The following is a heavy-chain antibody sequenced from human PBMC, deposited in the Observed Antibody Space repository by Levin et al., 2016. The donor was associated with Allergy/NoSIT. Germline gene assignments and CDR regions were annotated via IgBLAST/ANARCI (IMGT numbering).Heavy chain of an antibody. CDR3: AKVGIAARRLTYYYYYYMDV. J-gene: IGHJ6*03. Sequence: VRQMPGKGLEWVAVISYDGSNKYYADSVKGRFTISRDNSKNTLYLQMNSLRAEDTAVYYCAKVGIAARRLTYYYYYYMDVWGKGTTVTVSS. V-gene: IGHV3-30*18. CDR2: ISYDGSNK. D-gene: IGHD6-6*01.